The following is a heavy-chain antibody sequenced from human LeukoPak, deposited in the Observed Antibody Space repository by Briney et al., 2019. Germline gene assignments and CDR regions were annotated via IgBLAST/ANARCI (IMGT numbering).Heavy chain of an antibody. CDR2: ISYDGSNK. V-gene: IGHV3-30*04. Sequence: GGSLRLSCAASGFTFSSYAMHWVRQAPGKGLEWVAVISYDGSNKYYADSVKGRFTISRDNSKNTLYLQMNSLRAEDTAVYYCASRPGIAAAGDDYWGQGTLVTVSS. CDR3: ASRPGIAAAGDDY. D-gene: IGHD6-13*01. CDR1: GFTFSSYA. J-gene: IGHJ4*02.